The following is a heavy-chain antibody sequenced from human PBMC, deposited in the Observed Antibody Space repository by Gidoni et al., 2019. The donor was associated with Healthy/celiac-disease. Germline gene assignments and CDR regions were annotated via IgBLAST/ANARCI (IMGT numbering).Heavy chain of an antibody. V-gene: IGHV3-30-3*01. D-gene: IGHD6-19*01. CDR1: GFTFSSSA. J-gene: IGHJ4*02. Sequence: QVQLVESGGGVVPPGRSLRLSCAASGFTFSSSAMHWVRQAPGKGLEWVAVISYDGSNKYYADSVKGRFTIARDNSKNTLYLQMNSLRAEDTAVYYCARRGRRGSGWYFYFDYWGQGTLVTVSS. CDR3: ARRGRRGSGWYFYFDY. CDR2: ISYDGSNK.